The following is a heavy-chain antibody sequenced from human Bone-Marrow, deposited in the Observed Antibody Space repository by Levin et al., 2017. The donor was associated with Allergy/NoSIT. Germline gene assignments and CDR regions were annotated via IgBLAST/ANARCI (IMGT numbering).Heavy chain of an antibody. CDR3: ARGGITYDY. CDR2: ISNDESDI. V-gene: IGHV3-74*01. J-gene: IGHJ4*02. CDR1: GFTFSSYW. D-gene: IGHD3-10*01. Sequence: GESLKISCTASGFTFSSYWMHWVRQAPGKGLVWVSRISNDESDITYADSVKGRFTISRDNAKNTLYLQMNSLRAEDTAVYYCARGGITYDYWGLGTLVSVSS.